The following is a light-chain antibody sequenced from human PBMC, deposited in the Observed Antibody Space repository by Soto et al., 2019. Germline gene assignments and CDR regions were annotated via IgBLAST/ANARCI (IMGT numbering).Light chain of an antibody. CDR2: DAS. V-gene: IGKV1-5*01. Sequence: DIQMTHSRSTLSASVGYSVTITFRASQNIRNWLAWYQQKPGKAPNPLIYDASSLKSGVPARFGGSGSGTEFTLTISSLQPDDFATYYCQQYNSYSEAFGQGTKVDIK. CDR3: QQYNSYSEA. J-gene: IGKJ1*01. CDR1: QNIRNW.